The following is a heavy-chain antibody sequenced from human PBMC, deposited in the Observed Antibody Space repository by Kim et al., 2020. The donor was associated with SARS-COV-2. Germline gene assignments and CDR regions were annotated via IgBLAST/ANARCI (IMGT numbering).Heavy chain of an antibody. CDR2: IYYSGDT. Sequence: SETLSLTCTVSGGSISGYYWSWIRQPPKKGLEWIGYIYYSGDTKYNPSLKSRVTMSVDTSKNQFSLKLNSVTAADTAVYYCARDNYYGSGSNWFEPWGQG. D-gene: IGHD3-10*01. J-gene: IGHJ5*02. CDR1: GGSISGYY. CDR3: ARDNYYGSGSNWFEP. V-gene: IGHV4-59*13.